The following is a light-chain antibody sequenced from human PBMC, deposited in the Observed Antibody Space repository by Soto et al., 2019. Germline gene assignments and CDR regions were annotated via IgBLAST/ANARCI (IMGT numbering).Light chain of an antibody. CDR3: QQRSNWPPYT. Sequence: ETVLTQSPATLSLSPGERATLSCRASQSVHTYLAWYQQKAGQAPRLLIYDASNRATGIPARFSGSGSGSEFTLTISSREHEDCAVYYCQQRSNWPPYTFGQGTKLEIK. CDR1: QSVHTY. V-gene: IGKV3-11*01. J-gene: IGKJ2*01. CDR2: DAS.